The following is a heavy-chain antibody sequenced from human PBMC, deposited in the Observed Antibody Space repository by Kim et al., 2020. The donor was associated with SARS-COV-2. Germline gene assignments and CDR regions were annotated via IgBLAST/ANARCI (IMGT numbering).Heavy chain of an antibody. D-gene: IGHD6-13*01. Sequence: GGSLRLSCAASGFTFSSYWMHWVRQAPGKGLVWVSRINTDGSTTYYADSVKGRFTISRDKAKKTLYLQMNSLRAEDTALYYCARRTAASGGYWYFDLWGRGTLVTVSS. J-gene: IGHJ2*01. CDR2: INTDGSTT. CDR3: ARRTAASGGYWYFDL. CDR1: GFTFSSYW. V-gene: IGHV3-74*01.